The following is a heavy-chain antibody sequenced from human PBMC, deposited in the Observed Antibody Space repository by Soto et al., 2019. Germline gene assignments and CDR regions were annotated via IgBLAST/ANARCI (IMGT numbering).Heavy chain of an antibody. J-gene: IGHJ5*02. CDR2: LTGSGGTT. D-gene: IGHD6-19*01. V-gene: IGHV3-23*01. CDR3: AKGLIASRAGNWFDP. CDR1: GFTFRNYA. Sequence: QPGGSLRLSCAASGFTFRNYAMDWVRQAPGKGLEWVSALTGSGGTTYYADSVKGRFTISRDNSKNTLYLEMNGLRGEDAAVYYCAKGLIASRAGNWFDPWGQGTQVTVSS.